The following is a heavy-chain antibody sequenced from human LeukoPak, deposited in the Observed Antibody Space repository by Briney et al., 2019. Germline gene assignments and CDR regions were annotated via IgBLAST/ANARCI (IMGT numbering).Heavy chain of an antibody. V-gene: IGHV4-30-2*01. CDR3: ARALWFGETEVYYFDY. CDR2: IYHSGST. Sequence: SQTLSLTCAVSGGSISSGGYSWSWIQQPPGTGLEWIGYIYHSGSTYYNPSLKSRVTISVDRSKNQFSLKLSSVTAADTAVYYCARALWFGETEVYYFDYWGQGTLVTVSS. D-gene: IGHD3-10*01. J-gene: IGHJ4*02. CDR1: GGSISSGGYS.